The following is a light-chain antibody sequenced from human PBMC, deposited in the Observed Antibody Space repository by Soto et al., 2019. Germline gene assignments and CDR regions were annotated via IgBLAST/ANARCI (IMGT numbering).Light chain of an antibody. V-gene: IGKV3-11*01. CDR3: QQRSDWPPL. CDR2: DAS. Sequence: EIVLTQSPATLSLSPGERATLSCRASQSVSSNLAWYQQKPGQAPRLLIYDASNRATGIPVRFSGSGSGTDFTLTISSLEPEDFAVYYCQQRSDWPPLFGGGTKVEIK. CDR1: QSVSSN. J-gene: IGKJ4*01.